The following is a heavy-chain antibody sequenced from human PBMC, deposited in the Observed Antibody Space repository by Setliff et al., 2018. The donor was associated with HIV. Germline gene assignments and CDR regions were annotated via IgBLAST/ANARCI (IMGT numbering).Heavy chain of an antibody. J-gene: IGHJ4*02. CDR1: GGSIRKGKYY. D-gene: IGHD6-19*01. CDR2: ISTSGST. CDR3: LRDPGYSNGWSGTTLDY. Sequence: SETLSLTCTVSGGSIRKGKYYWSWIRQPAGEGLEWIGHISTSGSTNNNPSLKRRVSISVDTSKNQYSLDLRSVFAADTAVYYCLRDPGYSNGWSGTTLDYWGQGTLVTVSS. V-gene: IGHV4-61*09.